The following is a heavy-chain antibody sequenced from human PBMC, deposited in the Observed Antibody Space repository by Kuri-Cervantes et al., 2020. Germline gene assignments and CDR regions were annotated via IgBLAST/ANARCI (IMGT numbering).Heavy chain of an antibody. Sequence: GESLKISCAASGFTFSSYGMHWVRQAPGKGLEWVAFIRYDGSNEYYADSVKGRFTISRDNSKNTLFLQMNSLRAEDTAVYSCAKDIGWYYYDSRGGVGAEYWGQGTLVTVSS. J-gene: IGHJ4*02. CDR2: IRYDGSNE. D-gene: IGHD3-22*01. CDR3: AKDIGWYYYDSRGGVGAEY. CDR1: GFTFSSYG. V-gene: IGHV3-30*02.